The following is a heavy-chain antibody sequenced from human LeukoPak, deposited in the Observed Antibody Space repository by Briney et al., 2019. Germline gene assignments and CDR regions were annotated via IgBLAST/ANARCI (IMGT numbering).Heavy chain of an antibody. D-gene: IGHD3-10*01. CDR1: GGSISSSSYY. J-gene: IGHJ4*02. CDR2: MFYRGST. V-gene: IGHV4-39*07. Sequence: SETLSLTCTVSGGSISSSSYYWGWVRQPPGKGLEWIGSMFYRGSTYYNPSLKSRVTISLDTSKNHFSLKLSSVTAADTAVYYCARDLGDYDSGTYPPFDYWGQGTLVTVSS. CDR3: ARDLGDYDSGTYPPFDY.